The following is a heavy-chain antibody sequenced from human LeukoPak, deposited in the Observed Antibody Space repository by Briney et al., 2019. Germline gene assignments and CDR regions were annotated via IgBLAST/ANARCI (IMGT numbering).Heavy chain of an antibody. Sequence: GGSLRLSCAASGFTFSSYAMSWVRQAPGKGLEWVSAISGSGGSTYYADSVKGRFTISRDNSKNTLYLQMNSLRAEDTAVYYCAKRAVGATTFVEYFQHRGQGTLVTVSS. D-gene: IGHD1-26*01. CDR1: GFTFSSYA. CDR3: AKRAVGATTFVEYFQH. CDR2: ISGSGGST. J-gene: IGHJ1*01. V-gene: IGHV3-23*01.